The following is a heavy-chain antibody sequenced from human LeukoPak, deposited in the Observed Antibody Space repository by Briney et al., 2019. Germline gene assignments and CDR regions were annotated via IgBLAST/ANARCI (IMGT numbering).Heavy chain of an antibody. J-gene: IGHJ5*02. Sequence: GGSLRLSCAASGFTFSSYAMSWVRQAPGKGLEWVSSISSSSSYIYYADSVKGRFTISRDNAKNSLYLQMNSLRAEDTAVYYCARDRGYDYWGIAAAGGENWFDPWGQGTLVTVSS. D-gene: IGHD6-13*01. V-gene: IGHV3-21*01. CDR1: GFTFSSYA. CDR3: ARDRGYDYWGIAAAGGENWFDP. CDR2: ISSSSSYI.